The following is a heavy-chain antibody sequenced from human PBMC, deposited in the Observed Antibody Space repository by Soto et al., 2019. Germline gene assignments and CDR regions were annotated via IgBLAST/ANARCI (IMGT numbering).Heavy chain of an antibody. V-gene: IGHV3-30-3*01. J-gene: IGHJ4*02. Sequence: PGGSLRLSCAASGFTFSSYAMHWVRQAPGKGLEWVAVISYDGSNKYYADSVKGRFTISRDNSKNTLYLQMNSLRAEGTAVYYCARDPNSEYYFDYWGQGTLVTVSS. CDR2: ISYDGSNK. D-gene: IGHD7-27*01. CDR3: ARDPNSEYYFDY. CDR1: GFTFSSYA.